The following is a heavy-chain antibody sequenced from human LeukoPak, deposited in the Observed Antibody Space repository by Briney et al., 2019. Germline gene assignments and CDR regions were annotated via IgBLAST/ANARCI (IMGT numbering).Heavy chain of an antibody. CDR1: GFTFSDYY. D-gene: IGHD5-12*01. CDR2: ISSSSSYT. Sequence: KSGGSLRLSCAASGFTFSDYYMSWIRQAPGKGLEWVSYISSSSSYTNYADSVKGRFTISRDNAKNSLYLQMNSLRAEDTAVYYCARLLPPIVATSHWFDPWGQGTPVTVSS. V-gene: IGHV3-11*06. CDR3: ARLLPPIVATSHWFDP. J-gene: IGHJ5*02.